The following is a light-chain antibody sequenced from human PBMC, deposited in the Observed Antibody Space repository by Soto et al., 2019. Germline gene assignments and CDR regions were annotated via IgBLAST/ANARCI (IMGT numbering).Light chain of an antibody. CDR2: GAS. CDR1: QSVSSN. V-gene: IGKV3-15*01. CDR3: QQYDVWPALT. J-gene: IGKJ4*01. Sequence: EKALTQSPVTLSLSPGERATLSCRASQSVSSNLAWYQQRPGQAPRLLIYGASTRASGVPDRFSGSGSGTEFILTISRLQSEDSAVYNCQQYDVWPALTFGGGTKVDIK.